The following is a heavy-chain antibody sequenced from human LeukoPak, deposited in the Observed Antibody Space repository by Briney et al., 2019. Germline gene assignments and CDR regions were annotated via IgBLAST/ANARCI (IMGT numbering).Heavy chain of an antibody. CDR3: ARGRPAATFDP. CDR2: IGTAGDT. D-gene: IGHD2-2*01. CDR1: GFTFSSYD. Sequence: GGSLRLSCAASGFTFSSYDMHWVRRATGKGLEWVSAIGTAGDTYYPGSVKGRFTISRENAKNSLYLQMNSLRAGDTAVYYCARGRPAATFDPWGQGTLVTVSS. J-gene: IGHJ5*02. V-gene: IGHV3-13*01.